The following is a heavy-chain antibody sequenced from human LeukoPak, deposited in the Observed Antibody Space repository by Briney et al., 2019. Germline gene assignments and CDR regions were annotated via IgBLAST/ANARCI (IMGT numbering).Heavy chain of an antibody. D-gene: IGHD3-3*01. Sequence: ASVKVSCKASGYTFTSYDINWVRQATGQGLEWMGWMNPNSGNTGYAQKFQGRVTMTRNTSISTAYMELSSLRSEDTAVYYCARYYDFWSGYLGEGFDPWGQGTLVTLSS. V-gene: IGHV1-8*01. J-gene: IGHJ5*02. CDR3: ARYYDFWSGYLGEGFDP. CDR2: MNPNSGNT. CDR1: GYTFTSYD.